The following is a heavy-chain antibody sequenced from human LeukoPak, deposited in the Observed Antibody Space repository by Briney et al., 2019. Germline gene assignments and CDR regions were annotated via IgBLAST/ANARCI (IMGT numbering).Heavy chain of an antibody. V-gene: IGHV1-2*02. CDR1: GFTLSGYY. CDR2: IKPDTGAT. J-gene: IGHJ5*02. Sequence: ASVKVSCKPSGFTLSGYYMYWVRQAPGQGLEWMGWIKPDTGATRYAQRWRGRVTMTSDTSISTLYLELTSLTSDDTAVYYCARDGVSMMPEFDLWGQGTLVTVSS. D-gene: IGHD5/OR15-5a*01. CDR3: ARDGVSMMPEFDL.